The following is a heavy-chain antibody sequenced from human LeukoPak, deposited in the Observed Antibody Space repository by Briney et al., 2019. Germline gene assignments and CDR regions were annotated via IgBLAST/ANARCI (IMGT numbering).Heavy chain of an antibody. CDR1: EFTVTNIY. V-gene: IGHV3-66*01. J-gene: IGHJ3*02. D-gene: IGHD1-26*01. CDR2: IYSGGST. Sequence: GGSLRLSCAASEFTVTNIYMSWVRQAPGKGLECVSVIYSGGSTYYADSVKGRFTISRDNSRNILYLRMNSLRAEDTAVYYCAKAGWYSAKTYATYDDAYDIWGQGTMVTVSS. CDR3: AKAGWYSAKTYATYDDAYDI.